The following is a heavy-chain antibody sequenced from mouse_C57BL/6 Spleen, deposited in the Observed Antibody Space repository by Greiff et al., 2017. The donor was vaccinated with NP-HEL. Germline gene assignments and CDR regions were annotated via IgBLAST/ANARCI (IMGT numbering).Heavy chain of an antibody. CDR3: ARNYYGSSYGYYFDY. J-gene: IGHJ2*01. CDR1: GFNIKNTY. V-gene: IGHV14-3*01. CDR2: IDPANGNT. D-gene: IGHD1-1*01. Sequence: EVQLKQSVAELVRPGASVKLSCTASGFNIKNTYMHWVKQRPEQGLEWIGRIDPANGNTKYAPKFQGKATITADTSSNTAYLQLSSLTSEDTAIYYCARNYYGSSYGYYFDYWGQGTTLTVSS.